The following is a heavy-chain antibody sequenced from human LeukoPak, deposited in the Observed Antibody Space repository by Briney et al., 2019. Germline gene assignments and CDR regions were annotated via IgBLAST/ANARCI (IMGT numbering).Heavy chain of an antibody. V-gene: IGHV1-24*01. D-gene: IGHD1-26*01. CDR3: ATVIQVGATYVFYFDH. CDR1: GYTLTELS. Sequence: ASVKVSCKVSGYTLTELSMHWVRQAPGKGLEWMGGFDPEDGETIYAQKFQGRVTMTEDTSTDTAYMELSSLRSEDTAVYYCATVIQVGATYVFYFDHWGQGTLVTVSS. CDR2: FDPEDGET. J-gene: IGHJ4*02.